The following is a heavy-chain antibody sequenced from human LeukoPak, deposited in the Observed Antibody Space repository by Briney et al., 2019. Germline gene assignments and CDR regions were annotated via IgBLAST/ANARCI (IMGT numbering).Heavy chain of an antibody. V-gene: IGHV4-39*01. Sequence: PETLSLTCTVSGGSISSSSYYWGWIRQPPGKGLEWIGSIYYSGGTYYNPSLKSRVTISVDTSKNQFSLKLSSVTAADTAVYYCARKGSSGWYDPLYFDYWGQGTLVTVSS. CDR3: ARKGSSGWYDPLYFDY. CDR2: IYYSGGT. D-gene: IGHD6-19*01. J-gene: IGHJ4*02. CDR1: GGSISSSSYY.